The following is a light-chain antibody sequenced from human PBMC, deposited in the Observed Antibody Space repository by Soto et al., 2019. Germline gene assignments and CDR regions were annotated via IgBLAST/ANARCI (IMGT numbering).Light chain of an antibody. CDR3: LQDYNYPWT. Sequence: DIQMTQSPSSLSASVGDRVTITCRASQSIFNYLNWYQQKPGKAPKLLIYTASSLQRGVPSRFRGSGSGTDFTLTISSLQPEDFATYYCLQDYNYPWTFGQGTKVEIK. V-gene: IGKV1-39*01. CDR2: TAS. J-gene: IGKJ1*01. CDR1: QSIFNY.